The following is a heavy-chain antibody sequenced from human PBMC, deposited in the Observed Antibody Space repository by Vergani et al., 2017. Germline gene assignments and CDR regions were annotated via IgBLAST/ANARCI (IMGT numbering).Heavy chain of an antibody. J-gene: IGHJ4*02. Sequence: VQLVESGGGLVKPGGSLRLSCAASGFTFSSYSMNWVRQAPGKGLEWVSSISSSSSYIYYADSVKGRFTISRDNAKNSLYLQMNSLRAEDTAVYYCARVAEGTYYYGSGSYYNSGVYFDYWGQGTLVTVSS. D-gene: IGHD3-10*01. CDR2: ISSSSSYI. V-gene: IGHV3-21*01. CDR3: ARVAEGTYYYGSGSYYNSGVYFDY. CDR1: GFTFSSYS.